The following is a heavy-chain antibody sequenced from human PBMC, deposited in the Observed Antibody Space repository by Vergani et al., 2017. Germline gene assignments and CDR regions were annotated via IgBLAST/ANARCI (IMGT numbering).Heavy chain of an antibody. CDR1: GFTFSDYY. CDR3: AGDTYGLWFGESRLGY. V-gene: IGHV3-11*01. D-gene: IGHD3-10*01. Sequence: QVQLVESGGGLVKPGGSLRLSCAASGFTFSDYYMSWIRQAPGKGLEWVSYISSSGSTIHYADSVKGRFTISRVNAENSLYLQMNSLRAEDTAVYYCAGDTYGLWFGESRLGYWGQGTLVTVSS. CDR2: ISSSGSTI. J-gene: IGHJ4*02.